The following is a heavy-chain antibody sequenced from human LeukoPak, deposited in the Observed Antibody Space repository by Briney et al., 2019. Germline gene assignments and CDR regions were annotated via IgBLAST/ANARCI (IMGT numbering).Heavy chain of an antibody. CDR3: ARDRKLLWFGY. J-gene: IGHJ4*02. Sequence: GPVKVSCKASGYTFTSYAMHWVRQAPGQRLEWMGWINAGNGNTKYSQKFQGRVTITRDTSASTAYMELSSLRSEDTAVYYCARDRKLLWFGYWGQGTLVTVSS. D-gene: IGHD3-10*01. V-gene: IGHV1-3*01. CDR2: INAGNGNT. CDR1: GYTFTSYA.